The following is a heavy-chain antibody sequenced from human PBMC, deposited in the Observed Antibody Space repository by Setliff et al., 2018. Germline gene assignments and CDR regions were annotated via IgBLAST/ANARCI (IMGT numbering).Heavy chain of an antibody. CDR3: ARAAGYSSSWYHYYHGMDV. V-gene: IGHV4-39*01. CDR1: GGSISSSSYY. J-gene: IGHJ6*02. Sequence: SETLSLTCTVSGGSISSSSYYWGWIRQPPGKGLEWIGSIYYSGSTYCNPSLKRRVTISVETSKIQFSLKLSSVTAADTAVYYCARAAGYSSSWYHYYHGMDVWGQGTTVTVSS. CDR2: IYYSGST. D-gene: IGHD6-13*01.